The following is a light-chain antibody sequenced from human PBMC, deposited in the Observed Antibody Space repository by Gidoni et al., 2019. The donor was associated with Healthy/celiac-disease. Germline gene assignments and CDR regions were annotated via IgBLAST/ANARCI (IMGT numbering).Light chain of an antibody. CDR3: QQRSNWPPYT. CDR2: DAS. Sequence: FTQSPATLSLSPGERATLSCRASQSVSSYLAWYQQKPGQAPRLLIYDASNRATGIPARFSGSGSGTDFTLTISSLEPEDFAVYYCQQRSNWPPYTFGQGTKLEIK. V-gene: IGKV3-11*01. CDR1: QSVSSY. J-gene: IGKJ2*01.